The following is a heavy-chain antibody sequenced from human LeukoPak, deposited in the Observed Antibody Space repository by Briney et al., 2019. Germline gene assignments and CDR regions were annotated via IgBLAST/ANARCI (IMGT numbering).Heavy chain of an antibody. CDR3: ARWDDSSGAFDAFDI. CDR1: GYTFTGYY. J-gene: IGHJ3*02. Sequence: ASVKVSCKASGYTFTGYYMHWVRQAPGQGLEWMGWINPNSGGTNYAQKFRGRVTMTRDTSISTAYMELSRLRSDDTAVYYCARWDDSSGAFDAFDIWGQGTMVTVSS. D-gene: IGHD3-22*01. CDR2: INPNSGGT. V-gene: IGHV1-2*02.